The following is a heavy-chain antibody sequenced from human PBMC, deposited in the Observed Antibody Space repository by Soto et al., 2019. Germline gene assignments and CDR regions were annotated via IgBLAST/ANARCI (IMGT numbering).Heavy chain of an antibody. CDR2: INHSGST. D-gene: IGHD3-10*01. J-gene: IGHJ6*02. V-gene: IGHV4-34*01. Sequence: SETLSLTCAVYGGSFSGYYWSWIRQPPGKGLEWIGEINHSGSTDYNPSLKSRVTISVDTSKNQFSLKLSSVTAADTAVYYCARVSKVLLWFGEGNYYYGMDVWGQGTTVTVSS. CDR3: ARVSKVLLWFGEGNYYYGMDV. CDR1: GGSFSGYY.